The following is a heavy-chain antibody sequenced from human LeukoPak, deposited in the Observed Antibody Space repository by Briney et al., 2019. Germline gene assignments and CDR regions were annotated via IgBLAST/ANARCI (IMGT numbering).Heavy chain of an antibody. Sequence: GGSLRLSCSPSGFTFSSYAMHWVRQAPGKGLEWVAVISYDESNIYYADSVKGRFTISRDNSKNTLYLQMNNLRAEDTAVYYCARESVAGIGQRAYYFDYWGQGTLVTVSS. CDR1: GFTFSSYA. CDR2: ISYDESNI. V-gene: IGHV3-30-3*01. J-gene: IGHJ4*02. CDR3: ARESVAGIGQRAYYFDY. D-gene: IGHD6-19*01.